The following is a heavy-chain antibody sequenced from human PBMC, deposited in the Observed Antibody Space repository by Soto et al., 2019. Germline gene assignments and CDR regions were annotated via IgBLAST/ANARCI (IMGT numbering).Heavy chain of an antibody. Sequence: EVQLLESGGGLVQPGGSLRLSCAASGFTFKNFAVSWVRQAPGKGMEWVSAIGGSGSSANYAGSVKGRFTVSRDDSTSTLYLQMRGLRVDDTALYYCAKDAVAYNGEWDWFDLWGQGTLVTVSS. D-gene: IGHD3-10*01. J-gene: IGHJ5*02. CDR3: AKDAVAYNGEWDWFDL. CDR2: IGGSGSSA. CDR1: GFTFKNFA. V-gene: IGHV3-23*01.